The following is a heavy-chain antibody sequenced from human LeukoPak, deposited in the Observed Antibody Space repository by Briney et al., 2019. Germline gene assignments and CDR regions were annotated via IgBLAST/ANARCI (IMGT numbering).Heavy chain of an antibody. V-gene: IGHV4-59*01. Sequence: SETLSLTCTVSGGSISSYYWSWIRQPPGKGLEWIGYIYYSGSTDYNPSLKSRVTISVDTSKNLFSLKLSSVTAADTAVYYCAREGVTKYYFDYWGQGTLVTVSS. CDR1: GGSISSYY. CDR3: AREGVTKYYFDY. J-gene: IGHJ4*02. D-gene: IGHD4-11*01. CDR2: IYYSGST.